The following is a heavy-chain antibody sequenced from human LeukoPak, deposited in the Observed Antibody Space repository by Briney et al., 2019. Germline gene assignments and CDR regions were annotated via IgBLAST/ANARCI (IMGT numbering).Heavy chain of an antibody. V-gene: IGHV3-13*01. CDR2: IGTAGDT. D-gene: IGHD6-19*01. CDR1: GFTFSSYD. J-gene: IGHJ3*02. CDR3: ARGFGYSSGFDAFDI. Sequence: TGGSLRLSCAASGFTFSSYDMHWVRQATGKGLEWVSAIGTAGDTYYPGSVKGRFTISRENAKNSLYLQMNSLRAGDTAVYYCARGFGYSSGFDAFDIWGQGTMDTVSS.